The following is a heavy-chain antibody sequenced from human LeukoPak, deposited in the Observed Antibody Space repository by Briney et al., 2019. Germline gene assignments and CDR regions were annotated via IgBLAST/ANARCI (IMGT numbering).Heavy chain of an antibody. Sequence: GGSLSLSCAASGFTSSNYWMSWVRQAPGEGLEWVANIKEDGSEKYYVDSVKGRFTISRDNARNSLYLQMISLRAEDTAVYYCASGRQLGYWGQGTLVTVSS. CDR2: IKEDGSEK. CDR1: GFTSSNYW. V-gene: IGHV3-7*01. D-gene: IGHD6-13*01. CDR3: ASGRQLGY. J-gene: IGHJ4*02.